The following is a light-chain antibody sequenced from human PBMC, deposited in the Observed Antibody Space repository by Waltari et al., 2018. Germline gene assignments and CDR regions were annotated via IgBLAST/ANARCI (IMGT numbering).Light chain of an antibody. CDR3: SSYTGSNTLI. Sequence: QSVLTPPASVSGSPGQSITIPCRAPTNDVGRSNHVACYQQPPGKAPKPMIYDVNNRPSGVSNRFSGSKSGNTASLTISGLQAEDEANYHCSSYTGSNTLIFGGGTKLTVL. CDR2: DVN. CDR1: TNDVGRSNH. V-gene: IGLV2-14*03. J-gene: IGLJ2*01.